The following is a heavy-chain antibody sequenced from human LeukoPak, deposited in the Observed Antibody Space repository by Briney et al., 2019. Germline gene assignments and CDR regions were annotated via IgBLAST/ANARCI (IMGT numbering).Heavy chain of an antibody. Sequence: ASVKVSCKASGYTFTSYDINWVRQATGQGLEWMGWMNPNSGNTGYAQKFQGRVTTTRNTSISTAYMELSSLRSEDTAVYYCARGRWETFGVVIRHNWFDPWGQGTLVTVSS. J-gene: IGHJ5*02. V-gene: IGHV1-8*01. D-gene: IGHD3-3*01. CDR1: GYTFTSYD. CDR2: MNPNSGNT. CDR3: ARGRWETFGVVIRHNWFDP.